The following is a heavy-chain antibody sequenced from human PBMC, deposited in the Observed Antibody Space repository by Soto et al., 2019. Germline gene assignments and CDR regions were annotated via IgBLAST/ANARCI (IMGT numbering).Heavy chain of an antibody. CDR3: VRDGTKTLRDWFDP. D-gene: IGHD1-1*01. J-gene: IGHJ5*02. CDR2: IYATGTT. Sequence: ETRCLTCTLSGASISGYYWSWIRKSAGKGLEWIGRIYATGTTDYNPSLQSRVMMSVDTSKKQFSLRLSSVTAAHTAVYYWVRDGTKTLRDWFDPWGQGISLTVSS. V-gene: IGHV4-4*07. CDR1: GASISGYY.